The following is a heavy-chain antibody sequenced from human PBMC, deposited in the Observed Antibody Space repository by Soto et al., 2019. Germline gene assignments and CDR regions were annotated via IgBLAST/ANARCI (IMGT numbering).Heavy chain of an antibody. CDR3: ARDGYYYAMAV. CDR2: VKEDGSEK. J-gene: IGHJ6*02. V-gene: IGHV3-7*01. CDR1: GFTFSSYW. Sequence: EVQLVESGGGLVQPGESLRLSCAASGFTFSSYWMSWVRQAPGKGLEWVANVKEDGSEKYYVGSVRGRFTISRDNAKNSLYLQMGSLRAEDTAVYYCARDGYYYAMAVWGQGTTVTVSS.